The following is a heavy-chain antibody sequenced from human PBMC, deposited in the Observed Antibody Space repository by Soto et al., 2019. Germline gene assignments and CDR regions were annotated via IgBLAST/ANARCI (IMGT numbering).Heavy chain of an antibody. CDR2: TNPNSGGT. J-gene: IGHJ3*02. CDR1: GYTFTGYY. CDR3: ARRDGTSPWVI. D-gene: IGHD3-16*01. V-gene: IGHV1-2*02. Sequence: AASLKVSCKASGYTFTGYYMHWVRQAPGQGLEWMGWTNPNSGGTNYAQKFQGRVTMTRDTSISTAYMELSRLRSDDTAVYYCARRDGTSPWVIWGQGTMVTVSS.